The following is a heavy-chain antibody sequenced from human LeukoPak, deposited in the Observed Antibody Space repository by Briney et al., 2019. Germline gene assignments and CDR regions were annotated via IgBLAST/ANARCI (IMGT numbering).Heavy chain of an antibody. D-gene: IGHD4-11*01. CDR2: ITSSGGST. Sequence: GGSLRLSCAASGFTFSSYAMSWVRQAPGKGLEWVSTITSSGGSTFYADSVKGRFAISRDNSKNTLYLQVNSLRAEDTAAYYCAKQGYSNWGQGTQVTVSS. CDR1: GFTFSSYA. J-gene: IGHJ4*02. V-gene: IGHV3-23*01. CDR3: AKQGYSN.